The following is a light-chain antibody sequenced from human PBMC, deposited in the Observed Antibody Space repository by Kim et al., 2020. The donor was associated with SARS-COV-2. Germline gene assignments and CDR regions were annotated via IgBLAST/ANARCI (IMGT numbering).Light chain of an antibody. Sequence: AIQLTQSPYSLSTSVGDRVNIACRASQGISSALVWYQQKPGKAPKLLIYDASSLASGVPSMFSGSESGTDFTLTISSLQPEDFANYYCQQFTRYPYTFGQGTKLEI. J-gene: IGKJ2*01. CDR1: QGISSA. CDR3: QQFTRYPYT. V-gene: IGKV1-13*02. CDR2: DAS.